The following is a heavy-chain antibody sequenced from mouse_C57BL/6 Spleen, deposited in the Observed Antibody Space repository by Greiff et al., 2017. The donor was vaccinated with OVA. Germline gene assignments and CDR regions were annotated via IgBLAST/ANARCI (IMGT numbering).Heavy chain of an antibody. Sequence: QVQLKESGAELVKPGASVKISCKASGYAFSSYWMNWVKQRPGKGLEWIGQIYPGDGDTNYNGKFKGKATLTADQSSSTAYMQLSSLTSEDSAVYFCATTGTVQFAYWGQGTLVTVSA. CDR3: ATTGTVQFAY. J-gene: IGHJ3*01. D-gene: IGHD4-1*02. CDR2: IYPGDGDT. V-gene: IGHV1-80*01. CDR1: GYAFSSYW.